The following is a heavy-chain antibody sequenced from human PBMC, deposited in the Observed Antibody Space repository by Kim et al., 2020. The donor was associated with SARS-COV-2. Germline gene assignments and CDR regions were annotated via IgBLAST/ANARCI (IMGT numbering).Heavy chain of an antibody. CDR3: ARAWGWAAAAYNWFDP. D-gene: IGHD6-13*01. Sequence: SETLSLTCTVSGGSISSGSYYWSWIRQPAGKGLEWIGRIYTSGSTNYNPSLKSRVTISVDTSKNQFSLKLSSVTAADTAVYYCARAWGWAAAAYNWFDPWGQGTLVTVSS. J-gene: IGHJ5*02. CDR1: GGSISSGSYY. CDR2: IYTSGST. V-gene: IGHV4-61*02.